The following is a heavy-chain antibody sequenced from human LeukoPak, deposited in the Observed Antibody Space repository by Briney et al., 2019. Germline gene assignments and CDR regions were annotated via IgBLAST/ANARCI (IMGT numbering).Heavy chain of an antibody. J-gene: IGHJ4*02. Sequence: PGGSLRHSCAASGFTFSSYAMHWVRQAPGKGLEWVAVISYDGSNKYYADSVKGRFTISRDNSKNTLYLQMNSLRAEDTAVYYCARAAAVPGGCIDYWGQGTLVTVSS. D-gene: IGHD6-13*01. V-gene: IGHV3-30*04. CDR2: ISYDGSNK. CDR1: GFTFSSYA. CDR3: ARAAAVPGGCIDY.